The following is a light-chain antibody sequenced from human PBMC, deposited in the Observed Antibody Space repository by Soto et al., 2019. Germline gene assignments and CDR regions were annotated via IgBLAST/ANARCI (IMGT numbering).Light chain of an antibody. CDR1: SSDVGGSGL. CDR3: ISYTSDDVRYV. Sequence: QSALTQPASVSGSPAQSITISCTGSSSDVGGSGLVSWYQFHPGKAPKLLIFEGFKRPSGVSNRFSGSKSGSTASLTISGLQTEDEADYYCISYTSDDVRYVFGTGTKLTVL. V-gene: IGLV2-14*02. J-gene: IGLJ1*01. CDR2: EGF.